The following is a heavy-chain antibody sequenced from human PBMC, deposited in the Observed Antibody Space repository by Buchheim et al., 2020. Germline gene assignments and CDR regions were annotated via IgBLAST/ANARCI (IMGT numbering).Heavy chain of an antibody. CDR1: GFTFSTYW. CDR3: ANWDNS. J-gene: IGHJ4*02. CDR2: INQDVREK. Sequence: EVQLVDSGGGLVQPGGSLRLSCAASGFTFSTYWMHWVRQAPGKGLELVANINQDVREKYYVDSVKGRFTISRDNSETSLYLQMNSLRVEDTAVYYCANWDNSWGQGSL. D-gene: IGHD1/OR15-1a*01. V-gene: IGHV3-7*01.